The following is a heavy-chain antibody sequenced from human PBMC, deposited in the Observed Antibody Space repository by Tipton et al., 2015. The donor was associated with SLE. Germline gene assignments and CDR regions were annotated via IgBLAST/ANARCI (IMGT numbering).Heavy chain of an antibody. D-gene: IGHD3-10*01. J-gene: IGHJ6*03. V-gene: IGHV3-23*03. CDR3: ARDREFRNYFYYYMDV. Sequence: SLRLSCAASRFTFGNYAMSWIRQAPGKGLEWVSIIYSDSSGTYYADSVRGRFTISRDNARDTLYLEMHSLRLEDTAVYYCARDREFRNYFYYYMDVWGKGTTVTVSS. CDR2: IYSDSSGT. CDR1: RFTFGNYA.